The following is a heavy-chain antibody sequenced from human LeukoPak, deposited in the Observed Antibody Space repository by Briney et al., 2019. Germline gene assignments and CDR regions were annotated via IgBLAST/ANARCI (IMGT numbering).Heavy chain of an antibody. CDR3: ASFHPDLGASDY. V-gene: IGHV3-33*01. CDR2: IWNDGTNK. D-gene: IGHD1-26*01. J-gene: IGHJ4*02. Sequence: GGSLRLSCAASGFTFSSYGMHWVRQAPGKGLEWVAVIWNDGTNKYYADSVKGRFTISRDNSKNTLSLQMNSLKAEDTAVYYCASFHPDLGASDYWGQGTLVTVSS. CDR1: GFTFSSYG.